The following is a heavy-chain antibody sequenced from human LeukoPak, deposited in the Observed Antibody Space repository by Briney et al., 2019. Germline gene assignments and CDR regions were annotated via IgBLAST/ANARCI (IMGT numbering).Heavy chain of an antibody. V-gene: IGHV3-23*01. CDR2: ISGSGGST. J-gene: IGHJ4*02. CDR3: AKDLSTAAKYYFDY. CDR1: GFTFSDYA. D-gene: IGHD2/OR15-2a*01. Sequence: GGSLRLSCAVSGFTFSDYAMSWVRQAPGKGLEWVSSISGSGGSTYHADSVKGRFTISRDNSKNTLSLQMNSLRAEDTALYYCAKDLSTAAKYYFDYWGREPWSPSPQ.